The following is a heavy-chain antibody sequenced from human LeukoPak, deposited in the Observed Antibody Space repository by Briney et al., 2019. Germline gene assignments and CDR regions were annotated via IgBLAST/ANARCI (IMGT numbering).Heavy chain of an antibody. J-gene: IGHJ4*02. D-gene: IGHD3-22*01. V-gene: IGHV1-18*01. CDR3: ARACGNYDSSGYYFDY. CDR2: ISAYNGNT. CDR1: GYTFTSYD. Sequence: ASVKVSCKASGYTFTSYDINWVRQATGQGLEWMGWISAYNGNTNYAQKLQGRVTMTTDTSTSTAYMELRSLRSDDTAVYYCARACGNYDSSGYYFDYWGQGTLVTVSS.